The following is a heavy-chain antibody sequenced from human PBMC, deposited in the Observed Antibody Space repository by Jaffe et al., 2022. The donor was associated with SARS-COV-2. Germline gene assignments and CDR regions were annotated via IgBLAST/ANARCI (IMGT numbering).Heavy chain of an antibody. CDR2: INPKSGGT. CDR3: ALNYGSGITGAFDI. Sequence: QVQLVQSGAEVKEPGASVKVSCKASGYTFTGYYMHWVRQAPGQGLEWMGRINPKSGGTNYAQKFQGRVTMTRDTSISTAYMELSRLRSDDTVVYYCALNYGSGITGAFDIWGQGTMVTVSS. J-gene: IGHJ3*02. D-gene: IGHD3-10*01. V-gene: IGHV1-2*05. CDR1: GYTFTGYY.